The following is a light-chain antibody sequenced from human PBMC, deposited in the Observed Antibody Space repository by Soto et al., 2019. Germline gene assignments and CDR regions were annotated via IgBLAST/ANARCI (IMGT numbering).Light chain of an antibody. CDR2: GAS. CDR1: QSVSSSY. CDR3: QQYGSSLFT. V-gene: IGKV3-20*01. Sequence: EIVLTQSPGTLSLSPGERATLSCRASQSVSSSYLAWYQQKPGQAPRLLIYGASSRATGIPDRFTGSGSGTAFTLTISRLAPEDFAVYYCQQYGSSLFTFGPGTKFDIK. J-gene: IGKJ3*01.